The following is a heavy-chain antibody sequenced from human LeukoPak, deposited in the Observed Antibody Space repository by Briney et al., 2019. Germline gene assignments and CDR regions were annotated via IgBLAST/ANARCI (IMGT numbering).Heavy chain of an antibody. J-gene: IGHJ4*02. D-gene: IGHD2-15*01. CDR2: ISGSGGST. Sequence: GGSLRLSCAASGFTFSSYAMNWVRQAPGKGLEWVSTISGSGGSTYYADSVKGRFTISRDNSKNTLYLQMNSLRAEDTAVYYCAKDRYCSGGSCYPGWFDYWGQGTLVTVSS. CDR3: AKDRYCSGGSCYPGWFDY. CDR1: GFTFSSYA. V-gene: IGHV3-23*01.